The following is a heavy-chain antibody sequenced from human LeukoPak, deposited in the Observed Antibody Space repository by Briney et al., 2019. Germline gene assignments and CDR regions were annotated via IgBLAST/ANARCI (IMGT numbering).Heavy chain of an antibody. Sequence: GGPLTLSCAASGFPLSNSSMNWVRQAPGKGREWVSYISSSSSTISYADSVKGRFTISRDNAKNSLYMQMNSLRAEDTAVYYCARDRDDILTGYSPDSFDIWGQGTMVTVSS. CDR1: GFPLSNSS. CDR3: ARDRDDILTGYSPDSFDI. D-gene: IGHD3-9*01. J-gene: IGHJ3*02. V-gene: IGHV3-48*01. CDR2: ISSSSSTI.